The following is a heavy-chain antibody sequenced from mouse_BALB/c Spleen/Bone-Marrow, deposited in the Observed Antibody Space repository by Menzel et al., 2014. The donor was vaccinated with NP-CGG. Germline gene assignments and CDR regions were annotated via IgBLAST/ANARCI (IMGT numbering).Heavy chain of an antibody. J-gene: IGHJ1*01. V-gene: IGHV5-6-3*01. D-gene: IGHD1-1*01. CDR3: ARVYGWYFDV. CDR2: INNNGGST. CDR1: GFTFSGYG. Sequence: EVQLVESGGGLVQPGGSLKLSCVASGFTFSGYGMSWVRQTPDKRLELVATINNNGGSTYYPDSVKGRFTISRDNAKNTLYLQMSSLKSEDTAMYYCARVYGWYFDVWGAGTTVTVSS.